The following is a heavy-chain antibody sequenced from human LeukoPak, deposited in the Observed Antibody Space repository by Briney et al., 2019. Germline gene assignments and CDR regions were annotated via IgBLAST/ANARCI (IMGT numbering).Heavy chain of an antibody. D-gene: IGHD1-14*01. CDR1: GFTFSSYA. Sequence: GGSLRLSCAASGFTFSSYAMSWVCQAPGKGLEWVSAISGSGGSTYYADSVKGRFTISRDNARNSLYLQMNSLRAEDTAVYYCARGLSANRYWYFDLWGRGTLVTVSS. V-gene: IGHV3-23*01. CDR2: ISGSGGST. CDR3: ARGLSANRYWYFDL. J-gene: IGHJ2*01.